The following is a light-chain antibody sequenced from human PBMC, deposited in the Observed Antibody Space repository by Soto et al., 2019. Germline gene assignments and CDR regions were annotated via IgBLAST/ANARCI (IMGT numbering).Light chain of an antibody. CDR3: QQYNSYPWT. CDR1: QSVSNN. V-gene: IGKV3-15*01. J-gene: IGKJ1*01. CDR2: GAS. Sequence: EIVMSQSPATLPVSTGERATLSCRASQSVSNNLAWYQQKPGQAPRLLIHGASTRATGIPARFSGSGSGTEFTLTISSLLSEDFATYYCQQYNSYPWTFGQGTKVDIK.